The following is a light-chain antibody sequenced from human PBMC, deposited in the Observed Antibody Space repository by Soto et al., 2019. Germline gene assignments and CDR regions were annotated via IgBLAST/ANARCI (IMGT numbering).Light chain of an antibody. CDR3: QQYGSSPRT. J-gene: IGKJ1*01. CDR1: QRSTSSF. V-gene: IGKV3-20*01. Sequence: EIVLTQSPGILSVSPRERASLSSGASQRSTSSFLAWYQQKPGQAPRLLIYNASSRATGIPDRFSGSGSGTDFTLTISRLEPVVFAVYYCQQYGSSPRTFGQGTKVDIK. CDR2: NAS.